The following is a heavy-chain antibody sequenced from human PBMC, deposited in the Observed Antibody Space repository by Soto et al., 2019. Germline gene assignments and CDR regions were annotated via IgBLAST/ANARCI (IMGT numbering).Heavy chain of an antibody. CDR2: INPSGGST. CDR3: AIIAARIGRQYYFDY. Sequence: ASVKVSCKASGYTFTSYYMHWVRQAPGQGLEWMGIINPSGGSTSYAQKFQGRVTMTRDTSTSTVYMELSSLRSEDTAVYYCAIIAARIGRQYYFDYSGQGTLVTVSS. CDR1: GYTFTSYY. J-gene: IGHJ4*02. D-gene: IGHD6-6*01. V-gene: IGHV1-46*01.